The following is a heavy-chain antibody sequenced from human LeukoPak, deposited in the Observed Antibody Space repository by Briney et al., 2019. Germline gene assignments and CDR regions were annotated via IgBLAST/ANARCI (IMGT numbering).Heavy chain of an antibody. CDR1: GFTFSSYE. D-gene: IGHD1-26*01. CDR2: IKQDGSEK. J-gene: IGHJ4*02. V-gene: IGHV3-7*01. CDR3: ARRRGSYSDDY. Sequence: PGGSLRLSCAASGFTFSSYEMNWVRQAPGKGLEWVANIKQDGSEKYYVDSVKGRFTISRDNAKNSLYLQMNSLRAEDTAVYYCARRRGSYSDDYWGQGTLVTVSS.